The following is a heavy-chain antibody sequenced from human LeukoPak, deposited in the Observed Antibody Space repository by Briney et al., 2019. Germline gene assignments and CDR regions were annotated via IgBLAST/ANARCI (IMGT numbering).Heavy chain of an antibody. D-gene: IGHD1-1*01. J-gene: IGHJ6*03. CDR1: GGSISSSSYY. CDR2: IYYSGST. V-gene: IGHV4-39*07. Sequence: KPSETLSLTCTVSGGSISSSSYYWGWIRQPPGKGLEWIGSIYYSGSTYYNPSLKSRVTISVDTSKNQSSLKLSSVTAADTAVYYCARTTQYYYYMDVWGKGTTVTVSS. CDR3: ARTTQYYYYMDV.